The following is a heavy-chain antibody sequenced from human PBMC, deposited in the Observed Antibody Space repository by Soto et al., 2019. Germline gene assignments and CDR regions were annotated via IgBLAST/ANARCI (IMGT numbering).Heavy chain of an antibody. V-gene: IGHV1-2*04. CDR3: AKPGRSCDSKSCYYYFDY. D-gene: IGHD2-2*01. CDR2: INPNSGGT. J-gene: IGHJ4*02. CDR1: GYTFTGYY. Sequence: QVQLVQSGAEVKKPGASVKVSCKASGYTFTGYYMHWVRQAPGQGLEWMGWINPNSGGTNYAQKFQGWVTMTRDTSISTAYMELSRLRSDDTAVYYCAKPGRSCDSKSCYYYFDYWGQGTLVTVSS.